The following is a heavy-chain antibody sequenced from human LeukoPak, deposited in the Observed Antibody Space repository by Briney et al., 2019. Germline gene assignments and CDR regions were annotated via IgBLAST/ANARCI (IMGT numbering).Heavy chain of an antibody. CDR3: ARGSRELYYFDY. D-gene: IGHD1-7*01. CDR2: MYYSGST. V-gene: IGHV4-39*07. Sequence: SETLSLTCTVSGGSISSSSYYWGWIRQPPGKGLEWIGSMYYSGSTNYNPSLKSRVTISVDTSRNQFSLKLSSVTAADTAVYYCARGSRELYYFDYWGQGTLVTVSS. J-gene: IGHJ4*02. CDR1: GGSISSSSYY.